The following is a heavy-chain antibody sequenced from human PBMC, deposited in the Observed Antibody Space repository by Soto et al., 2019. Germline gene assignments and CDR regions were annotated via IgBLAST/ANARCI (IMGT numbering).Heavy chain of an antibody. J-gene: IGHJ1*01. D-gene: IGHD6-6*01. CDR3: VRGLVKDYF. CDR2: ISPNSGNT. Sequence: QVHLVQSGAEVKKPGASVNVSCKTSGYTFTRNGISWVRQAPGQGLEWMGWISPNSGNTKYAQKLQGRVIMTTDTSTSTAYIELRRLSTGATEVKAGVRGLVKDYF. CDR1: GYTFTRNG. V-gene: IGHV1-18*01.